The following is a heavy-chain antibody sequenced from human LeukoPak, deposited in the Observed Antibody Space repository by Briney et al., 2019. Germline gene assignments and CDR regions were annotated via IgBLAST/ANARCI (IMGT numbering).Heavy chain of an antibody. J-gene: IGHJ5*02. CDR3: ARLKYSSSWYVWFDP. CDR1: GGSISSSSYY. D-gene: IGHD6-13*01. CDR2: IYYSGST. V-gene: IGHV4-39*01. Sequence: KPSETLSLTCTVSGGSISSSSYYWGWVRQPPGKGLEWIGSIYYSGSTYYNPSLRSRVTISVDTSKNQFSLKLSSVTAADTAVYYCARLKYSSSWYVWFDPWGQGTLVTVSS.